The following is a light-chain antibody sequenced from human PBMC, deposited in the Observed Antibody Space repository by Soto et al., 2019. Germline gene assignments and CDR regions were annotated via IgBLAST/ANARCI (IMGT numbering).Light chain of an antibody. CDR3: QSYDSSLSAVV. CDR1: SSNIGAGYD. CDR2: GNS. J-gene: IGLJ2*01. Sequence: QSVLTLPPSVSGAPGQRVTISCTGSSSNIGAGYDVHWYQQLPGTAPKLLIYGNSNRPSGVPDRFSGSKSGTSASLAITGLQAEDEADYYCQSYDSSLSAVVFGGGTKLTVL. V-gene: IGLV1-40*01.